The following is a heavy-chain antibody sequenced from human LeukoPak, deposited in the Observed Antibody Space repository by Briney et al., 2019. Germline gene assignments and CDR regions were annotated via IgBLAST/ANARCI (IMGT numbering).Heavy chain of an antibody. CDR2: IYYSGST. J-gene: IGHJ4*02. Sequence: SETLSLTCTVSGGSISSYYWSWIRQPPGKGLEWIGYIYYSGSTYYNPSLKSRVTISVDTSKNQFSLNLSSVTAADTAVYYCARPTGYSSGWVNYWGQGTLVTVSS. D-gene: IGHD6-19*01. CDR3: ARPTGYSSGWVNY. CDR1: GGSISSYY. V-gene: IGHV4-59*12.